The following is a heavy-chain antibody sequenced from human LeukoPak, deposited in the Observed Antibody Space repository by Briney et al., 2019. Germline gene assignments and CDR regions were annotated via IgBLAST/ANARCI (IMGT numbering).Heavy chain of an antibody. Sequence: TSETLSLTCTVSGGSISSYYWSWIRQPAGKGLGWIGRIYSSGSTNYNPSLKSRITMPVDTSKNQFSLKLTSVTAADTAVYFCARDSAAAPYYFDYWGQGTLVTVSS. V-gene: IGHV4-4*07. D-gene: IGHD2-2*01. CDR2: IYSSGST. CDR1: GGSISSYY. CDR3: ARDSAAAPYYFDY. J-gene: IGHJ4*02.